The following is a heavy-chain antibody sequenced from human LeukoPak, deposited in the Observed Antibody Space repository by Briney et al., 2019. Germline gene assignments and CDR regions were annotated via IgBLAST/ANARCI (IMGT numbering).Heavy chain of an antibody. D-gene: IGHD2-2*02. V-gene: IGHV1-8*01. CDR3: ARGGGCSSTSCYTRVGYYYYYGMDV. J-gene: IGHJ6*02. CDR1: GYTFTSYD. Sequence: ASVKVSCKASGYTFTSYDINWVRQATGQGLEWMGWMNPNSGNTGYAQKFQGRVTMTRNTSISTAYMELSSLRPEDTAVYYCARGGGCSSTSCYTRVGYYYYYGMDVWGQGTTVTVSS. CDR2: MNPNSGNT.